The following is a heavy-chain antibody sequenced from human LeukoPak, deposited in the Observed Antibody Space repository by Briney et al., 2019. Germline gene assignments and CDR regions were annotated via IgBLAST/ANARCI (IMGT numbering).Heavy chain of an antibody. J-gene: IGHJ3*02. D-gene: IGHD1-26*01. CDR3: ASYSGSYYGTFDI. V-gene: IGHV3-48*01. Sequence: GGSLRLSCAASGFTFSSYSMNWVRQAPGKGLEWVSYISSSSTTIYYADSVKGRFTICRDNAKNSLYLQMNSLRAEDTAVYYCASYSGSYYGTFDIWGQGTMVTVSS. CDR1: GFTFSSYS. CDR2: ISSSSTTI.